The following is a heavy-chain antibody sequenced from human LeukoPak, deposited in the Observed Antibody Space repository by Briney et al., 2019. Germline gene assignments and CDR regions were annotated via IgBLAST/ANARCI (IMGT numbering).Heavy chain of an antibody. V-gene: IGHV3-21*01. D-gene: IGHD4-23*01. Sequence: GGSLRLSCAASGVTSSGYSMNWVRQAPGKGLEWVSAITATSLHIYYADSVKGRFTISRDNARNSLYLQMNRLRVEDTALYYCARVRSVGGNPHAFNIWGQGTMVTVSS. J-gene: IGHJ3*02. CDR3: ARVRSVGGNPHAFNI. CDR2: ITATSLHI. CDR1: GVTSSGYS.